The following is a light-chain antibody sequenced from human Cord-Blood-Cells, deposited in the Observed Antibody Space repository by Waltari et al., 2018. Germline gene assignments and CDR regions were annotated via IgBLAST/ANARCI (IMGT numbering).Light chain of an antibody. CDR2: EVS. CDR1: SSDVGSYNL. CDR3: CSYAGSSTWV. Sequence: QYALTQPASVSGSPGQSITISCTGTSSDVGSYNLVSWYQQHPGKAPKRMIYEVSKRPAGVSNRFSGSKSRNTASLTLSGLQAEDEADYYCCSYAGSSTWVFGGGTKLTVL. V-gene: IGLV2-23*02. J-gene: IGLJ3*02.